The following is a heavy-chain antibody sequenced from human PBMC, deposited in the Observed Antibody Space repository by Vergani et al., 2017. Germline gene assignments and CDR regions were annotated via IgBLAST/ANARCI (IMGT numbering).Heavy chain of an antibody. CDR1: GGSFSGYY. V-gene: IGHV4-34*01. CDR3: ARGPGVVVVAATRGGFDY. CDR2: INHSGST. J-gene: IGHJ4*02. Sequence: QVQLQQWGAGLLKPSETLSLTCAVYGGSFSGYYWSWIRQPPGKGLEWTGEINHSGSTNYNPSLKSRVTISVDTSKNQFSLKLSSVTAADTAVYYCARGPGVVVVAATRGGFDYWGQGTLVTVSS. D-gene: IGHD2-15*01.